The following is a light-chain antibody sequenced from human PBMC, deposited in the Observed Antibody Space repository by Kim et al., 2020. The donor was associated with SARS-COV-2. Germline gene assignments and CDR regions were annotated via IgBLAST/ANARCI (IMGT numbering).Light chain of an antibody. J-gene: IGLJ3*02. CDR2: DAN. CDR1: TGAVTSGHY. V-gene: IGLV7-46*01. CDR3: LLYYSGARV. Sequence: QAVVTQEPSLTVSPGGTVTLTCGSSTGAVTSGHYPYWFQQKPGQAPRTLIYDANNKQSWTPARFSGSLLGGKAALTLSGAQPEDEADYYCLLYYSGARVFGGGTKLTVL.